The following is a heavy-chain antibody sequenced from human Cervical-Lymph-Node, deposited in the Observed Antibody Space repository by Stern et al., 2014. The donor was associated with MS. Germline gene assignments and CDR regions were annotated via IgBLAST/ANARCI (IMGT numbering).Heavy chain of an antibody. D-gene: IGHD1-7*01. V-gene: IGHV6-1*01. Sequence: QVQLQQSGPGLVKPSQTLSLTCAISGDSVSSNSAAWNWIRQSPSRGLEWLGTTYYKSKWYNDYAVSVESRITINSDTSKNQFSLHLNSVTPEDTAVYYCAREVDWNSPNYFDPLGQGTLVTVSS. CDR3: AREVDWNSPNYFDP. CDR1: GDSVSSNSAA. J-gene: IGHJ5*02. CDR2: TYYKSKWYN.